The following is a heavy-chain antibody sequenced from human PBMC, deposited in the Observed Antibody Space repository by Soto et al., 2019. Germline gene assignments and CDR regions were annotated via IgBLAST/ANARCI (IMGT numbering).Heavy chain of an antibody. D-gene: IGHD6-13*01. CDR1: GGTFSSYA. Sequence: GASVKVSCKASGGTFSSYASSWVRQAPGQGLEWMGGIIPIFGTANYAQKFQGRVTITADESTSTAYMELSSLRSEDTAVYYCAKDKFIAAAGPSSGRPRVMDVWGQGTTVTVSS. CDR2: IIPIFGTA. CDR3: AKDKFIAAAGPSSGRPRVMDV. V-gene: IGHV1-69*13. J-gene: IGHJ6*02.